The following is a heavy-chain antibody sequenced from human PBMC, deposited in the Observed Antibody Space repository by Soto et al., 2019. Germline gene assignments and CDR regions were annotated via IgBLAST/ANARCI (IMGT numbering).Heavy chain of an antibody. J-gene: IGHJ6*02. D-gene: IGHD2-15*01. Sequence: SGPTLVNPTQTLTLTCTFSGFTLSTSGMRVSWIRQPPGKALEWPARIDWGDDKFYSTSLKTRLTISKDTSKNQVVLTMTNMDPVDTATYYCARGGYYYYGMDVWGQGTTVTVSS. CDR3: ARGGYYYYGMDV. CDR1: GFTLSTSGMR. V-gene: IGHV2-70*04. CDR2: IDWGDDK.